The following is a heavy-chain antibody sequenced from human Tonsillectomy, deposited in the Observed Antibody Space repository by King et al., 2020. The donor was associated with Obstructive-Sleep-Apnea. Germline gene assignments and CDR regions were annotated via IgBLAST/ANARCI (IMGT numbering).Heavy chain of an antibody. CDR2: IYYSGST. CDR1: GGSISSSSYY. V-gene: IGHV4-39*07. CDR3: ARVYGSGSYYIPTFGY. J-gene: IGHJ4*02. D-gene: IGHD3-10*01. Sequence: QLQESGPGLVKPSETLSLTCTVSGGSISSSSYYWGWIRQPPGKGLEWIGSIYYSGSTYYNPSLKSRVTISVDTSKNQFSLKLSSVTAADTAVYYCARVYGSGSYYIPTFGYWGQGTLVTVSS.